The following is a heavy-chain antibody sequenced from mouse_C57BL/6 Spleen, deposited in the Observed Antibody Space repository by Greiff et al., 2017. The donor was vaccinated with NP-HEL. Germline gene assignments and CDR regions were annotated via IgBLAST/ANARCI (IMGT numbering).Heavy chain of an antibody. V-gene: IGHV1-64*01. CDR2: IHPNSGST. CDR3: ARTGYGSSYEDY. D-gene: IGHD1-1*01. Sequence: VQLQQPGAELVKPGASVKLSCKASGYTFTSYWMHWVKQRPGQGLEWIGMIHPNSGSTNYNEKFKSKATLTVDKSSSTAYMQLSSLTSEDSAVHYCARTGYGSSYEDYWGQGTTLTVSS. CDR1: GYTFTSYW. J-gene: IGHJ2*01.